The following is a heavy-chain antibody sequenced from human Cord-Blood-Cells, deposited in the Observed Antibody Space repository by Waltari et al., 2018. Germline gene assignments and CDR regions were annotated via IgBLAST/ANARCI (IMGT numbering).Heavy chain of an antibody. V-gene: IGHV4-4*07. CDR1: GGSISSYY. CDR3: ARSGYSSGWFDAFDI. Sequence: QVQLQESGPGLVKPSETLSLTCTVSGGSISSYYWSWSRHPAGKGLEWIGRIYTSGSTNYNPSLKSRVTMSVDTSKNQFSLKLSSVTAADTAVYYCARSGYSSGWFDAFDIWGQGTMVTVS. D-gene: IGHD6-19*01. J-gene: IGHJ3*02. CDR2: IYTSGST.